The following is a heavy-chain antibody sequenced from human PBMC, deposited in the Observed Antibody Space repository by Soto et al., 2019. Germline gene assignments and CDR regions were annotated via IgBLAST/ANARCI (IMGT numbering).Heavy chain of an antibody. D-gene: IGHD1-26*01. CDR3: ARDDSGFSGSHYIDYFYGMDV. Sequence: APVKVSRKAFGNNLPNYGIYLVRPGPRKKRERVGWINGGNGNTYYSEHFQGRVTFTRDTSAGTVYMQLSSLTSEDTAVYYCARDDSGFSGSHYIDYFYGMDVWGQGTTVTVSS. CDR1: GNNLPNYG. CDR2: INGGNGNT. J-gene: IGHJ6*02. V-gene: IGHV1-3*01.